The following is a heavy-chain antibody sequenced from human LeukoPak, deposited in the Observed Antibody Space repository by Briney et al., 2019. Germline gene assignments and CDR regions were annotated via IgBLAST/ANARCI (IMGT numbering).Heavy chain of an antibody. CDR3: ARAFYGLYYYGSGSLRTNAFDI. J-gene: IGHJ3*02. CDR2: IYYSGST. Sequence: PSETLSLTCTVSGGSISSYYWSWIRQPPGKGLEWIGYIYYSGSTNYNPSLKSRVTISVDTSKNQFSLKLSSVTAADTAVYYCARAFYGLYYYGSGSLRTNAFDIWGQGTMVTVSS. V-gene: IGHV4-59*01. CDR1: GGSISSYY. D-gene: IGHD3-10*01.